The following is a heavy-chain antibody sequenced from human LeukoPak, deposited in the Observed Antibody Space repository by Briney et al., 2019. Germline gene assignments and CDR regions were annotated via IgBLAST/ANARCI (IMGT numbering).Heavy chain of an antibody. CDR3: ARDRSQRAYSYGPDGE. V-gene: IGHV3-30*01. J-gene: IGHJ4*02. CDR1: GFTFSSYA. D-gene: IGHD5-18*01. CDR2: ISYDGSNK. Sequence: GGSLRLSCAASGFTFSSYAMHWARQAPGKGVEWVAVISYDGSNKFYADSVKGRFTISRDNLKNTLFLQMNSLRAEDTAVYYCARDRSQRAYSYGPDGEWGQGTLVTVSS.